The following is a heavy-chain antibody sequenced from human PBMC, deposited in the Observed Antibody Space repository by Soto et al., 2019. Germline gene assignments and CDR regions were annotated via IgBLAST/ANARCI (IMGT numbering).Heavy chain of an antibody. Sequence: EAQLEESGGGLVQPGGSXRLSCXASGFNLNNFEGNXVRXXXXXGLEWIAYLSTSGGTIYYADSVKGRFIISRDNANNSLSLHMNXLXXXXTXXXXXXXXXXXLPAAAISYGMGVWGQGTTVTVTS. CDR2: LSTSGGTI. CDR1: GFNLNNFE. D-gene: IGHD2-2*01. V-gene: IGHV3-48*03. CDR3: XXXXXXLPAAAISYGMGV. J-gene: IGHJ6*02.